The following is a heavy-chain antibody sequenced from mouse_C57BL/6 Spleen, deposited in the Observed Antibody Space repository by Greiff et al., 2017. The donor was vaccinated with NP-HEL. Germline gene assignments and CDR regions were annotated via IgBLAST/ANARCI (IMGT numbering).Heavy chain of an antibody. CDR2: FNPSTGGT. CDR1: GSSFPASY. D-gene: IGHD6-5*01. Sequence: VKLMGSGPELVKPGASVKISCKASGSSFPASYMPWVKQSSEKSLEWIGEFNPSTGGTSYNQKFKGKATLTVDKSSSTAYMQLKSLTSEDSAVYYCARRGAYIPFDYWGQGTTLTVSS. CDR3: ARRGAYIPFDY. J-gene: IGHJ2*01. V-gene: IGHV1-43*01.